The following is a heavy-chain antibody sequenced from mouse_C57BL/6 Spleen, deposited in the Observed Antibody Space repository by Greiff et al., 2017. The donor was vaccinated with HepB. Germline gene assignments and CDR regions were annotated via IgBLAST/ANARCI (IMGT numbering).Heavy chain of an antibody. J-gene: IGHJ1*03. CDR2: IDPNSGGT. CDR1: GYTFTSYW. Sequence: QVQLQQPGAELVKPGASVKLSCKASGYTFTSYWMHWVKQRPGRGLEWIGRIDPNSGGTKYNEKFKSKATLTVDKPSSTAYMQLSRLTSEDSAVYYCAGTTVVATEYFDVWGTGTTVTVSS. V-gene: IGHV1-72*01. CDR3: AGTTVVATEYFDV. D-gene: IGHD1-1*01.